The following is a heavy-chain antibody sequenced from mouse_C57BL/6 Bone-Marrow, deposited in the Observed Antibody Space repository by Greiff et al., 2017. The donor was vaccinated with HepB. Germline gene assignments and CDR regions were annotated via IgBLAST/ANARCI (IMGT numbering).Heavy chain of an antibody. V-gene: IGHV1-42*01. CDR2: INPSTGGT. Sequence: VQLKQSGPELVKPGASVKISCKASGYSFTGYYMTWVKQSPEKSLEWIGEINPSTGGTTYNQKFKAKATLTVDKSSSTAYMQLKRRTSEDSAVYYCARSRAQADFDYWGQGTTLAVSS. CDR1: GYSFTGYY. CDR3: ARSRAQADFDY. J-gene: IGHJ2*01. D-gene: IGHD3-2*02.